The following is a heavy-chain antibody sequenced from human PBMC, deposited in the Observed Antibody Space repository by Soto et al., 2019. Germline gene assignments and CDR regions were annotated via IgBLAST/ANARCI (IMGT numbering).Heavy chain of an antibody. D-gene: IGHD6-19*01. CDR3: ARDGYSSGWWNY. CDR1: GGSFSGYY. Sequence: SETLSLTCAVYGGSFSGYYWSWIRQPPGKGLEWIGEINHSGSTNYNPSLKSRVTISVDTSKNQFSLKLSSVTAADTAVYYCARDGYSSGWWNYWGQGTLVTVSS. CDR2: INHSGST. J-gene: IGHJ4*02. V-gene: IGHV4-34*01.